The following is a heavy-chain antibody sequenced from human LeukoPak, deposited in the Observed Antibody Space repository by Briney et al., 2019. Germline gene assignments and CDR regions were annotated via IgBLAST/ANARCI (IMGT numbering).Heavy chain of an antibody. J-gene: IGHJ4*02. CDR3: AGEGMVRGVILPYYFDY. CDR2: TYYRSKWYN. V-gene: IGHV6-1*01. CDR1: GDSASSNSAA. Sequence: SQTLSLTCAISGDSASSNSAAWNWIRQSPSRGLEWLGRTYYRSKWYNDYAVSVKSRITINPDTSKNQFSLQLNSVTPEDTAVYYCAGEGMVRGVILPYYFDYWGQGTLVTVSS. D-gene: IGHD3-10*01.